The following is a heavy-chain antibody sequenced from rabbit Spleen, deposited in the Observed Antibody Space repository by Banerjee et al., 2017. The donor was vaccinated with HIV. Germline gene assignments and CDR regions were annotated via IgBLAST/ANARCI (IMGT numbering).Heavy chain of an antibody. CDR3: ARDSGSSFSSYGMDL. V-gene: IGHV1S40*01. CDR2: IDAGSSDFT. J-gene: IGHJ6*01. Sequence: QSLEESGGGLVQPEGSLTLTCTTSGISFGMSDYMCWVRQAPGKGLEWIACIDAGSSDFTYHASWAKGRFTISKTSATTVTLQMTSLTAADTATYFCARDSGSSFSSYGMDLWGPGTLVTVS. CDR1: GISFGMSDY. D-gene: IGHD8-1*01.